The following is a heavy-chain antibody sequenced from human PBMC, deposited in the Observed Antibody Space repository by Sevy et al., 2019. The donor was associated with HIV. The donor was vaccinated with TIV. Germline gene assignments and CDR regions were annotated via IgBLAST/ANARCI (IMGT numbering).Heavy chain of an antibody. CDR2: IYTGGIT. CDR3: ARGGYYDTSGLPEDL. CDR1: GITVSRNY. J-gene: IGHJ4*02. D-gene: IGHD3-22*01. Sequence: GSLRLSCVASGITVSRNYMTWVRQAPGKGLEWVSIIYTGGITKYADSVKGRFTMSRDNSRNTVYLQMNNLRAGDTAVYYCARGGYYDTSGLPEDLWGRGTLVTVSS. V-gene: IGHV3-53*01.